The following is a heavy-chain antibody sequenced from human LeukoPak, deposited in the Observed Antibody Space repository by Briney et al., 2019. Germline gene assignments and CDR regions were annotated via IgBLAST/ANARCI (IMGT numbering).Heavy chain of an antibody. D-gene: IGHD1-26*01. CDR3: ARGGSPVGATNDY. V-gene: IGHV4-4*07. CDR1: GGSISSYY. Sequence: SETLSLTCTVSGGSISSYYWSWIRQPPGKGLEWIGRIYTSGSTNYNPSLKSRVTISVDTSKSQFSLKLSSVTAADTAVYYCARGGSPVGATNDYWGQGTLVTVSS. CDR2: IYTSGST. J-gene: IGHJ4*02.